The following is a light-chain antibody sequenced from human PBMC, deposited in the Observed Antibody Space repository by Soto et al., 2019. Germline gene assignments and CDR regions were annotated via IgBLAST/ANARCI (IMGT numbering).Light chain of an antibody. J-gene: IGKJ1*01. V-gene: IGKV3-20*01. CDR1: QSISSNF. CDR2: GAS. CDR3: QQYDSIPPWT. Sequence: EIVLTQSPGTLSLSPGKGSTLSCRSSQSISSNFLAWYQQKPGQAPRLLIYGASSRATVIPDRFSGGGSGTDFTLPIRRLDPEDYAVYFCQQYDSIPPWTCGQGTKGDIK.